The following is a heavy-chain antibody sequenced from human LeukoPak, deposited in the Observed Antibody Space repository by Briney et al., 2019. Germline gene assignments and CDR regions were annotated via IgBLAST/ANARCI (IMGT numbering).Heavy chain of an antibody. CDR3: AKALDYYDSSGYSTHFDY. V-gene: IGHV3-9*01. Sequence: PGGSLRLSCAASGFTFDDYAMHWVRQAPGKGLEWVSGISWNSGSIGYADSVKGRFTISRDNAKNSLYLQMNSLRAEDTALYYCAKALDYYDSSGYSTHFDYWGQGTLVTVSS. CDR2: ISWNSGSI. D-gene: IGHD3-22*01. CDR1: GFTFDDYA. J-gene: IGHJ4*02.